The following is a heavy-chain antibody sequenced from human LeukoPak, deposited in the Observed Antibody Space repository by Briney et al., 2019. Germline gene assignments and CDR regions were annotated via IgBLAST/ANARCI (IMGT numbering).Heavy chain of an antibody. CDR1: GFTFSSYS. CDR2: ISSSSSYI. J-gene: IGHJ4*02. V-gene: IGHV3-21*01. CDR3: ARLSGSYFGLDY. Sequence: GGSLRLSCAASGFTFSSYSMNWVRQAPGKGLEWVSSISSSSSYIYYADSVKGRFTISRDNAKNSLYLQMNSLRAEDTAVDYCARLSGSYFGLDYWGQGTLVTVSS. D-gene: IGHD1-26*01.